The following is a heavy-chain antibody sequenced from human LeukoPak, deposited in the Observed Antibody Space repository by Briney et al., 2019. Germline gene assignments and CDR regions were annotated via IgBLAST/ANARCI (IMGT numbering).Heavy chain of an antibody. D-gene: IGHD6-19*01. CDR3: ARVKVKQWLVRTFEY. V-gene: IGHV3-30*04. Sequence: GGTLRLSCAASGFTFSNYALHWVRQAPATGLEWVAFISYDRSKKYYADSVKGRFTISRDNSKNTLFLQMNSLRAEDTAVYYCARVKVKQWLVRTFEYCGQGALVTASS. J-gene: IGHJ4*02. CDR2: ISYDRSKK. CDR1: GFTFSNYA.